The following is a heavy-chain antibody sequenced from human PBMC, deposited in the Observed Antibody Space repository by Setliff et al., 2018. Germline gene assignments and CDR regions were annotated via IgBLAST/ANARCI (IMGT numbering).Heavy chain of an antibody. Sequence: SVKVSCKASGGTFSDYGISWVRQAPGQGLEWMGGTIPIFGTTDYAQKFQGRVTIITDESTSTAYMELSSLRSEDTAAYYCARGSVEYSRGWYYFDYWAQGTLVT. CDR1: GGTFSDYG. CDR2: TIPIFGTT. D-gene: IGHD6-19*01. V-gene: IGHV1-69*05. CDR3: ARGSVEYSRGWYYFDY. J-gene: IGHJ4*02.